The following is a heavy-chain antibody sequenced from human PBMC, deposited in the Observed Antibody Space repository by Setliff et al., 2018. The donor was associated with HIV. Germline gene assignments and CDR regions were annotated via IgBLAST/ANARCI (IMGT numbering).Heavy chain of an antibody. V-gene: IGHV3-48*03. CDR2: ISSSGSTI. Sequence: PGGSLRLSCAASGFTFSSYEMNWVRQAPGKGLEWVSYISSSGSTIYYADSVKGRFTISRDNAKNSLYLQMNSLRAEDTAVYYCAREALEVTTVVTRWAGGFDYWGQGTLVTVSS. CDR1: GFTFSSYE. CDR3: AREALEVTTVVTRWAGGFDY. J-gene: IGHJ4*02. D-gene: IGHD4-17*01.